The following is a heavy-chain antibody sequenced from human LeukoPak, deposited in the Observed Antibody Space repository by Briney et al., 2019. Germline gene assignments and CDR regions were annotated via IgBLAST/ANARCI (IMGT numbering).Heavy chain of an antibody. D-gene: IGHD1-26*01. V-gene: IGHV3-74*01. Sequence: GGSLRLSCTVSGFTFSKYWMHWVRQAPGKGLVWVSRINPEETTINYAGSVKGRFTISGDNAQSTLYLQMDSLRPEDSALYYCGRGGAGLADYWGPGTLVTVSS. CDR3: GRGGAGLADY. J-gene: IGHJ4*02. CDR1: GFTFSKYW. CDR2: INPEETTI.